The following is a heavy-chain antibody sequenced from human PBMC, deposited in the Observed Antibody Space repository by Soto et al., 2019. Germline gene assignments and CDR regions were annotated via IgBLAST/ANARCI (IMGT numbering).Heavy chain of an antibody. J-gene: IGHJ4*02. Sequence: VQLVESGGGLVQPGGSLRLSCAASGFVFGSYSMNWVRQAPGKGLQWVAYISSSSGTTYYGDSLKGRFTISRDNAKNSLYLQVNSLRAEDTAVDYCARDLYSSGWHEGFVDYWGQGTLVTVSS. V-gene: IGHV3-48*01. CDR1: GFVFGSYS. CDR2: ISSSSGTT. D-gene: IGHD6-19*01. CDR3: ARDLYSSGWHEGFVDY.